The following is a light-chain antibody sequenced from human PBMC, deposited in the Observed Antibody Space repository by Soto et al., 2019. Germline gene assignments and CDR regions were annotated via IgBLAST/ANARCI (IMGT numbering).Light chain of an antibody. J-gene: IGKJ1*01. Sequence: EILLTQSPGTLSLSPGERSTLSCRAIQSVSSSYLAWYQQKPGQAPRLLIYGSSTRATGIPARFSGSGSGTEFTLTISSLQSEDFAVYYCQQYNNWPPETFGQGTKVDIK. CDR3: QQYNNWPPET. CDR2: GSS. CDR1: QSVSSSY. V-gene: IGKV3-15*01.